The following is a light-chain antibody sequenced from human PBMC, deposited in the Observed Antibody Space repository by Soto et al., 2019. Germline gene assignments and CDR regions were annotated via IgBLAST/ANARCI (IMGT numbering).Light chain of an antibody. CDR1: QSVSSSY. CDR3: QHYGTSVL. V-gene: IGKV3-20*01. J-gene: IGKJ3*01. Sequence: EIVLTQSPGTLSLSPGERATLSCRASQSVSSSYLVWYQQKPGQAPRLLIYDASRATGIPDRFSGSGSGTDFTLTITRLEPEDFAVYYCQHYGTSVLFGAGTKVDI. CDR2: DAS.